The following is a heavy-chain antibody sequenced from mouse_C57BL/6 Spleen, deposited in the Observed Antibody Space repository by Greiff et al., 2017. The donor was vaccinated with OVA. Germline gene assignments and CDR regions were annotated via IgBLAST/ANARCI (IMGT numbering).Heavy chain of an antibody. V-gene: IGHV1-9*01. CDR3: ARERGGDYDAMDY. D-gene: IGHD2-4*01. Sequence: VHLVESGAELMKPGASVKLSCKATGYTFTGYWIEWVKQRPGHGLEWIGEILPGSGSTNYNEKFKGKATFTADTSSNTAYMRLSSLATEDSAIYYWARERGGDYDAMDYWGQGTSVTVSS. J-gene: IGHJ4*01. CDR1: GYTFTGYW. CDR2: ILPGSGST.